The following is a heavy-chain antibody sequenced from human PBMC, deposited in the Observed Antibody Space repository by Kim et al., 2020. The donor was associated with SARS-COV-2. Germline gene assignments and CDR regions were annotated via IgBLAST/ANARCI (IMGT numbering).Heavy chain of an antibody. Sequence: GGSLRLSCAASGFTFSSYSMNWVRQAPGKGLEWVSYISSSSSTIYYADSVKDRFTISRDNAKNSLYLQMNSLRDEDTAVYYCARERNYYDSSGPRAFDIWGQGTMVTVSS. CDR1: GFTFSSYS. J-gene: IGHJ3*02. CDR3: ARERNYYDSSGPRAFDI. D-gene: IGHD3-22*01. CDR2: ISSSSSTI. V-gene: IGHV3-48*02.